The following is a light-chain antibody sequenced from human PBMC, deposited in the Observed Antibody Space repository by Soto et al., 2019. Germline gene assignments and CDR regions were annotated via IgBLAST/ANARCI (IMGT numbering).Light chain of an antibody. CDR1: QGISSA. CDR3: QQFNSYSIT. V-gene: IGKV1-13*02. CDR2: DAS. J-gene: IGKJ5*01. Sequence: AIQLTQSPSSLSASVGDRVTITCRASQGISSALAWYQQKPGKAPKLLIYDASSLESGVPSRFSGSGSGTDFTVTISSLQPEDFATYYCQQFNSYSITFGQGTRLEIK.